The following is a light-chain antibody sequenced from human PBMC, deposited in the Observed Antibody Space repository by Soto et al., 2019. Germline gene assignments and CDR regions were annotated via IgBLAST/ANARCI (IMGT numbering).Light chain of an antibody. V-gene: IGKV3-11*01. Sequence: EIVLTQSPATLSLSPGERATLSCRASQSVGSYLAWYQQKPGQAPRLLIYDASKRATGIPARFSGSGSGTDFTLTISSLEPEDFATYYCQQSYSTPYTFGQGTKLEIK. J-gene: IGKJ2*01. CDR3: QQSYSTPYT. CDR1: QSVGSY. CDR2: DAS.